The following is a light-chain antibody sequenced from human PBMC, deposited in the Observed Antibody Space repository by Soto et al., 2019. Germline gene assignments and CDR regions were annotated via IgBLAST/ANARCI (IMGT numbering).Light chain of an antibody. Sequence: EIVLTQCPATLSLSPGEGATLSCRASQSVSSYLAWYQQKPGQAPRLLIYDASNRATAIPASFSGSGSGTDFTLIISSLEPEDFAVYYCQQRSNWPVTFGLGTKVEV. CDR1: QSVSSY. V-gene: IGKV3-11*01. CDR3: QQRSNWPVT. CDR2: DAS. J-gene: IGKJ1*01.